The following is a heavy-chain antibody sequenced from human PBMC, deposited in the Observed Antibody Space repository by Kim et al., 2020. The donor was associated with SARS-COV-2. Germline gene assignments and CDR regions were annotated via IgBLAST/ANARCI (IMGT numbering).Heavy chain of an antibody. CDR1: GFTFSSYS. Sequence: GGSLRLSCAASGFTFSSYSMNWVRQAPGKGLEWVSSISSSSSYIYYADSVKGRFTISRDNAKNSLYLQMNSLRAEDTAVYYCARDGFGYSSGWYDFDYWGQGTLVTVSS. V-gene: IGHV3-21*01. CDR2: ISSSSSYI. J-gene: IGHJ4*02. CDR3: ARDGFGYSSGWYDFDY. D-gene: IGHD6-19*01.